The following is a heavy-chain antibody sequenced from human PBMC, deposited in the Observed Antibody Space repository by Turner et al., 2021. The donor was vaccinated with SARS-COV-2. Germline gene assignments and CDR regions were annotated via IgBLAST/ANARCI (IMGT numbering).Heavy chain of an antibody. J-gene: IGHJ4*02. Sequence: QVQLVESGGGVVQPGRSLRLSCAASGFTFSSYGMHWVRQAPVKGLEWVAVTSYDGSNKYYADSVKGRFTISRDNSKNTLYLQMNSLRAEDTAVYYCAKQQGLYSNPMYYFDYWGQGTLVTVSS. CDR1: GFTFSSYG. D-gene: IGHD4-4*01. V-gene: IGHV3-30*18. CDR3: AKQQGLYSNPMYYFDY. CDR2: TSYDGSNK.